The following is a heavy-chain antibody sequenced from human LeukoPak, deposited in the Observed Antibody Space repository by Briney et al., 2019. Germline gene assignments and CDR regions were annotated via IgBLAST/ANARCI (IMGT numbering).Heavy chain of an antibody. CDR3: ARLVVADYLNDAFDI. CDR2: IYYSGST. J-gene: IGHJ3*02. Sequence: SETLSLTCTVSGGSISSHYWSWIRQPPGKGLEWIGYIYYSGSTNYNPSLKSRVTISVDTSKNQFSLKLSSVTAADTAVYYCARLVVADYLNDAFDIWGQGTMVTVSS. V-gene: IGHV4-59*11. D-gene: IGHD2-15*01. CDR1: GGSISSHY.